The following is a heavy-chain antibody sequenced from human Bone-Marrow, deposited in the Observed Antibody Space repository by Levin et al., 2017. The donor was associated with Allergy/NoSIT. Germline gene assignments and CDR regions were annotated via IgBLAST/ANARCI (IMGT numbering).Heavy chain of an antibody. CDR1: GFTFSGYW. D-gene: IGHD2-8*01. V-gene: IGHV3-7*02. CDR3: ARNGAWSFEF. J-gene: IGHJ4*02. CDR2: INRDGGDG. Sequence: GGSLRLSCASSGFTFSGYWMAWVRQAPGKGLEWVANINRDGGDGYYVDSVKGRFTISRDNARNSLDLQMNSLRVEDTAVYYCARNGAWSFEFWGQGTLVTVS.